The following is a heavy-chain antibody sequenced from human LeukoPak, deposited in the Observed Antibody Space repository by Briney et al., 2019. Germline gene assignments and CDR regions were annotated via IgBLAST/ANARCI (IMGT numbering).Heavy chain of an antibody. Sequence: PGGSLRLSCAASGLTFSGYWMNWVRQAPGKGLEWVASIKPDGSEKYYVDSVKGRFTISRDNAKKSLYLQMTSLRDEVTAVYYCARGSGDYSGQGTLVTVSA. CDR2: IKPDGSEK. CDR1: GLTFSGYW. CDR3: ARGSGDY. V-gene: IGHV3-7*04. J-gene: IGHJ4*02.